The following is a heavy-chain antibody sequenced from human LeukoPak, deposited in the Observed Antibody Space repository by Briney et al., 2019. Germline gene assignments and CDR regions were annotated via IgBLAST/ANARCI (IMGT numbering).Heavy chain of an antibody. CDR3: AKVQGYQLLAEFDY. J-gene: IGHJ4*02. Sequence: GGSLRLSCAASGFTFSRYAIHWVRQAPGMGLAWVAVISDDGGNEYYLESVKGRFTISRDNSKNTLYLQMNSLRAEDTAVYYCAKVQGYQLLAEFDYWGQGTLVTVSS. D-gene: IGHD2-2*01. CDR2: ISDDGGNE. V-gene: IGHV3-30*04. CDR1: GFTFSRYA.